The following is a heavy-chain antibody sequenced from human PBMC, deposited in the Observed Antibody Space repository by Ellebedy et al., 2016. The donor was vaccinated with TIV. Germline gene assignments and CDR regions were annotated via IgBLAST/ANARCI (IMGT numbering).Heavy chain of an antibody. Sequence: ASVKVSCKASGYTFTSYYMRWVRQAPGQGLEWMGMINPTVGRTNYAQKFQGRVTLTSDTSTRTVYMELSSLRSDDTAVYYCATYHYGSGSPFDYWGQGTLVTVSS. D-gene: IGHD3-10*01. CDR1: GYTFTSYY. J-gene: IGHJ4*02. V-gene: IGHV1-46*01. CDR3: ATYHYGSGSPFDY. CDR2: INPTVGRT.